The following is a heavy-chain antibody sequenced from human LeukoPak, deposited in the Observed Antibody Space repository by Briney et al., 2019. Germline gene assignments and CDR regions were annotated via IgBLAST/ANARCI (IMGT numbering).Heavy chain of an antibody. D-gene: IGHD6-6*01. CDR3: ARGSIPNNYYMDV. CDR1: GYTFTCYY. Sequence: GASVKVSCKASGYTFTCYYMHWVRQAPGQGLEWMGWINPNSGGTNYAQKFQGRVTMTRDTSISTAYMELSRLRSDDTAVYYCARGSIPNNYYMDVWGKARTVTISS. J-gene: IGHJ6*03. CDR2: INPNSGGT. V-gene: IGHV1-2*02.